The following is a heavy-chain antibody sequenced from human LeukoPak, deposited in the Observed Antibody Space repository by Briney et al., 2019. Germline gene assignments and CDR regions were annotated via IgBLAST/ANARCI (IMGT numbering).Heavy chain of an antibody. D-gene: IGHD3-22*01. V-gene: IGHV1-8*01. CDR2: MNPNSGNA. Sequence: ASVKVSCKASGYTFTSYDINWVRQAAGQGLEWIGWMNPNSGNAAYAQKFQGRVTMTRDTSISTAYMELSSLRSEDTAVYYCARHYYYDGSGLRLDVWGKGTLVTVSS. CDR1: GYTFTSYD. CDR3: ARHYYYDGSGLRLDV. J-gene: IGHJ6*04.